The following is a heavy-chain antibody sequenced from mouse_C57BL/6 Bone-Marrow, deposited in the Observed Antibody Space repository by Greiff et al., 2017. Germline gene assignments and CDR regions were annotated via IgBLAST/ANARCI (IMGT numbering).Heavy chain of an antibody. V-gene: IGHV1-74*01. CDR1: GYTFTNSW. Sequence: QVQLQQPVAELVKPGASVKLSCKASGYTFTNSWMHWVKQRPGQGLEWIGRIHPSDSDTNYIQKFKGKATLTVYTSSNTAYMQLSSLTSEDSAVYYGAIGHLGYYGSSWFAYWGQGTLVTVSA. CDR2: IHPSDSDT. D-gene: IGHD1-1*01. CDR3: AIGHLGYYGSSWFAY. J-gene: IGHJ3*01.